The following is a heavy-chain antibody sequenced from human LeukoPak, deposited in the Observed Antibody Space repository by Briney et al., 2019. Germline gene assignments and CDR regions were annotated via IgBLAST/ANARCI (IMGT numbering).Heavy chain of an antibody. J-gene: IGHJ6*02. CDR2: IFHTDNT. D-gene: IGHD3-9*01. CDR1: GYSINNGYY. V-gene: IGHV4-38-2*02. CDR3: AREAPIYDILTGYYSVFGLYGLDV. Sequence: SETLSLTCTVSGYSINNGYYWGWIRQSPGKGLEWIGAIFHTDNTYYHPSLKSRVSISMDTSKNQFSLKLSSVTAADTAVYYCAREAPIYDILTGYYSVFGLYGLDVWGRGTTVVVSS.